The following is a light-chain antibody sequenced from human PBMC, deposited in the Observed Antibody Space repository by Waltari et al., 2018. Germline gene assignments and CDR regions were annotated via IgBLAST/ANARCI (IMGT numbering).Light chain of an antibody. V-gene: IGKV3-20*01. CDR1: QSVTRA. CDR3: QHYLRLPVT. J-gene: IGKJ1*01. CDR2: GAS. Sequence: EIVLTQSPGTLSLSPGESAPLSGRTSQSVTRALAWYQQKPGQAPRLLIYGASNRANGIPDRFSGSGSGKDFSLTISSLEPEDFAVYYCQHYLRLPVTFGQGTKVEVK.